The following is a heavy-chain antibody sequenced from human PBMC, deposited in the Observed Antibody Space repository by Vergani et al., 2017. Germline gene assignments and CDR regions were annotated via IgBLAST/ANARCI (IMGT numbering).Heavy chain of an antibody. J-gene: IGHJ5*02. CDR3: ARCFRDEGMIYGGTVENWFDP. Sequence: QLQLQESGPGLVKPSETLSLTCTVSGGSITYGAFYWGWIRQSPGKGLEWIGSIYYSENKFYNPSLESRDTLSIDTTKNQFSLKLKSVTAADTAVYYCARCFRDEGMIYGGTVENWFDPWGQGTLVTVSS. CDR1: GGSITYGAFY. D-gene: IGHD3-22*01. CDR2: IYYSENK. V-gene: IGHV4-39*01.